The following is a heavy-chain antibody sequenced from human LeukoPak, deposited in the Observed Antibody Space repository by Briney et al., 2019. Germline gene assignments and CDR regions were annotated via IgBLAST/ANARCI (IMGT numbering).Heavy chain of an antibody. CDR1: GGSISSSSYY. Sequence: SETLSLTCTVSGGSISSSSYYWGWIRQPPGKGLEWIGSIYYSGSTYYNPSLKSRVTISVDTSKNQFSLKLSSVTAADTAVYYCARRGWVAVAAYYYYYGMDVWGQGTPVTVSS. J-gene: IGHJ6*02. CDR2: IYYSGST. D-gene: IGHD6-19*01. V-gene: IGHV4-39*01. CDR3: ARRGWVAVAAYYYYYGMDV.